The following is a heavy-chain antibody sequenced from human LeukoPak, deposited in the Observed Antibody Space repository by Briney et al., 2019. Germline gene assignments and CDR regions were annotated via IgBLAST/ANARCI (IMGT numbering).Heavy chain of an antibody. J-gene: IGHJ4*02. D-gene: IGHD2-2*01. CDR2: ISTTGNTI. Sequence: GGSLRLSCAASGFMFSDYHMTWIRQAPGKGLEWISYISTTGNTIFYADSVKGRFTISRDNAKNSLFLQMNSLRAEGTAVYYCARLPAYCSSTSCYYDYWGQGTLVTVSS. CDR3: ARLPAYCSSTSCYYDY. V-gene: IGHV3-11*04. CDR1: GFMFSDYH.